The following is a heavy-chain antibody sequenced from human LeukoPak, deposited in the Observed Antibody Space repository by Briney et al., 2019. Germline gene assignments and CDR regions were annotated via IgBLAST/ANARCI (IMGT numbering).Heavy chain of an antibody. CDR1: GGSISSYY. J-gene: IGHJ4*02. CDR3: ARGTHYYDSSGYLYYFDY. CDR2: IYTSGST. V-gene: IGHV4-4*07. Sequence: SETLFLTCTVSGGSISSYYWSWIRQPAGKGLEWIGRIYTSGSTNYNPSLKSRVTMSVDTSKNQFSLKLSSVTAADTAVYYCARGTHYYDSSGYLYYFDYWGQGTLVTVSS. D-gene: IGHD3-22*01.